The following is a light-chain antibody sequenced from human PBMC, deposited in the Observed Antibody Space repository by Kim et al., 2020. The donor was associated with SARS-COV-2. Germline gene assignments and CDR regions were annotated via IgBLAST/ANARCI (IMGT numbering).Light chain of an antibody. CDR3: CSVAVRVHWV. Sequence: GQSVTISCSGTSSDVGGYNYVSWYQPHPGKAPKLIFSDVSKRPSGVPDRFSGSKSGNTASLTISGLQADDEADYYCCSVAVRVHWVFGGGTQLTVL. CDR1: SSDVGGYNY. J-gene: IGLJ3*02. V-gene: IGLV2-11*03. CDR2: DVS.